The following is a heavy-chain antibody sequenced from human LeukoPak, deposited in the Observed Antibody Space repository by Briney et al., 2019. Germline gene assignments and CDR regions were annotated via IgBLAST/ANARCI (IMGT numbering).Heavy chain of an antibody. CDR1: GGSISSYY. V-gene: IGHV4-59*08. CDR3: ARHDPIVGTPDAFDI. D-gene: IGHD1-26*01. CDR2: IYYSGNT. Sequence: PSETLSLTCTVSGGSISSYYWSWIRQPPGKGLEWIAYIYYSGNTDYNPSLKSRVTISLDTSKNQFSLKLSSVTAAGTAVYYCARHDPIVGTPDAFDIWGQGTMVTVSS. J-gene: IGHJ3*02.